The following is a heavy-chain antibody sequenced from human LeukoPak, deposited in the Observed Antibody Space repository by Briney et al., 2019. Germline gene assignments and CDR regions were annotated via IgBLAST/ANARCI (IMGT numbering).Heavy chain of an antibody. J-gene: IGHJ6*02. Sequence: GGSLRLSCAASGFTFSSYWMHWVRQAPGKGLVWVSGINSDGSSTTYADSVKGRFTTSRDNAKNTLYLQMNSLRAEDTAVYYCARDLNVWGQGTTVTVSS. V-gene: IGHV3-74*01. CDR2: INSDGSST. CDR3: ARDLNV. CDR1: GFTFSSYW.